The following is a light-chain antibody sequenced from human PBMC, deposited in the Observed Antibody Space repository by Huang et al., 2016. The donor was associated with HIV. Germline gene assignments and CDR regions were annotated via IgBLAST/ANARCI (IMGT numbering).Light chain of an antibody. V-gene: IGKV2-28*01. CDR3: MQALQTPYT. J-gene: IGKJ2*01. Sequence: DIVMTHSPLSLPVTPGEAASISCRSNQSLLHSSESNYWDWYMQKPGQSPQLLIYLGSNRASGVPDRFSGSGSGSNFTLKITRVEAEDVGVYYCMQALQTPYTFGQGTKLEI. CDR2: LGS. CDR1: QSLLHSSESNY.